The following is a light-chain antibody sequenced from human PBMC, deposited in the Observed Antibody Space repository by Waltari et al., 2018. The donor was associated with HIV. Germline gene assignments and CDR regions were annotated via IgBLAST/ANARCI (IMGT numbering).Light chain of an antibody. CDR3: QQYNTWPPGVT. J-gene: IGKJ4*01. CDR2: GAS. CDR1: QSVNRK. Sequence: EIVMTQSPATLSVSPGERVPLPCRASQSVNRKLAWYQQKLGQAPKLLIYGASTRATGIPARFSGSGSGTEFTLTISSLQSEDFAVYYCQQYNTWPPGVTFGGGSKVEIK. V-gene: IGKV3-15*01.